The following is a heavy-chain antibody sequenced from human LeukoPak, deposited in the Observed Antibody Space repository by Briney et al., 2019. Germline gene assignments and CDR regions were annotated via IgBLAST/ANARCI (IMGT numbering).Heavy chain of an antibody. V-gene: IGHV4-39*01. CDR1: GGSISSGSYY. Sequence: PSETLSLTCTVSGGSISSGSYYWGWIRQPPGKGLEWIGSIFYSGSTNYNPSLKCRVTISVDTSKNQFSLKLSSVTAADTAVYYCASYSRPRVYYFYMDVWGKGTTVSVSS. D-gene: IGHD6-13*01. CDR2: IFYSGST. J-gene: IGHJ6*03. CDR3: ASYSRPRVYYFYMDV.